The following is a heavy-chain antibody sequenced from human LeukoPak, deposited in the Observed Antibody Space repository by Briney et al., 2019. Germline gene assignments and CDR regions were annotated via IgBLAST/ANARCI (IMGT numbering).Heavy chain of an antibody. CDR2: IIPILGIA. D-gene: IGHD5-12*01. CDR1: GGTFSSYA. V-gene: IGHV1-69*04. CDR3: ASNIVATQYTYYYYGMDV. Sequence: GSSVKVSCKASGGTFSSYAISWVRQAPGQGLEWMGRIIPILGIANYAQKFQGRVTITADRSTSTAYMELSSLRSEDTAVYYCASNIVATQYTYYYYGMDVWGQGTTVTVSS. J-gene: IGHJ6*02.